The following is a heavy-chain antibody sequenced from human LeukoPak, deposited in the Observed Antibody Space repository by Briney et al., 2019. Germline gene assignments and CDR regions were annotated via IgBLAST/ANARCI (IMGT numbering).Heavy chain of an antibody. V-gene: IGHV4-34*01. Sequence: SETLSLTCAVYGGSFSGYYWSWIRQPPGKGLEWIGEINHSGSTNYNPSLKSRVTISVDTSKNQFSLKLSSVTAADTAVYYCATDPTYSGSYWEGAFDIWGQGTMVTVSS. J-gene: IGHJ3*02. CDR3: ATDPTYSGSYWEGAFDI. CDR2: INHSGST. D-gene: IGHD1-26*01. CDR1: GGSFSGYY.